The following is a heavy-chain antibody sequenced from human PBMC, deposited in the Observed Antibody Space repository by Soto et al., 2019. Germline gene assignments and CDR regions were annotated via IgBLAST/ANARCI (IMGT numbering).Heavy chain of an antibody. CDR3: ARHGVSGYDYIWGSYRPTQDFDY. V-gene: IGHV4-39*01. Sequence: SETLSLTCTVSGGSISSSSYYWGWIRQPPGKGLEWIGSIYYSGSTYYNPSLKSRVTISVDTSKNQFSLKLSSVTAADTAVYYCARHGVSGYDYIWGSYRPTQDFDYWGQGTLVTVSS. CDR1: GGSISSSSYY. D-gene: IGHD3-16*02. J-gene: IGHJ4*02. CDR2: IYYSGST.